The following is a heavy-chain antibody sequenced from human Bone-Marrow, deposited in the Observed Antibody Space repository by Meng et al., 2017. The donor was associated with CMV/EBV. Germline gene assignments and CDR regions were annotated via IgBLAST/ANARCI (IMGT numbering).Heavy chain of an antibody. Sequence: SETLSLTCTVSGGSISSYYWSWIRQPPGKGLEWLGYIYYSGSTNYNPSLKSRVTISVDTSKNQFFLKLSSVTAADTAGEYCARGAYYDSSGYYYHGIAFDIWGQGTMVTVSS. CDR2: IYYSGST. CDR3: ARGAYYDSSGYYYHGIAFDI. CDR1: GGSISSYY. V-gene: IGHV4-59*01. J-gene: IGHJ3*02. D-gene: IGHD3-22*01.